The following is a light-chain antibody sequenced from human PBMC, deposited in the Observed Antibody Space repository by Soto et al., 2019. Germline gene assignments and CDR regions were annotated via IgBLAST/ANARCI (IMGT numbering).Light chain of an antibody. J-gene: IGKJ1*01. V-gene: IGKV1-5*01. Sequence: DIQMTQSPSTLSASVGDRVTITCRASQGISNWLAWYQQKPGKAPKLLIYDASTLESGVPSRFSGSGSGTEFTLTISSLLPDDFATYYCQQFRGTFGQGTTVEIE. CDR2: DAS. CDR3: QQFRGT. CDR1: QGISNW.